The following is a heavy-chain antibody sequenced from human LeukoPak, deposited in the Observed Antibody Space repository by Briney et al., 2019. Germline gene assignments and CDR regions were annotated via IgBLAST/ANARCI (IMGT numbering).Heavy chain of an antibody. CDR3: ATPGGVVVALMNV. J-gene: IGHJ6*04. D-gene: IGHD3-22*01. CDR1: GFTFSSYS. Sequence: GGSLRLSCAASGFTFSSYSMNWVRQAPGKGLEWVSSISSSSSYIYYADSVKGRFTISRDNAKNSLYLQMNSLRAEDTAVYYCATPGGVVVALMNVWGKGTTVTVSS. V-gene: IGHV3-21*01. CDR2: ISSSSSYI.